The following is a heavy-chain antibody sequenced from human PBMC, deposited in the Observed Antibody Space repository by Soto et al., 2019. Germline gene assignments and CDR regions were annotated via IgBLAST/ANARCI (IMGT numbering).Heavy chain of an antibody. J-gene: IGHJ5*02. CDR3: ARLGNWFDP. CDR1: GGSISSSSYY. D-gene: IGHD3-16*01. CDR2: IYYSGST. V-gene: IGHV4-39*01. Sequence: SETLSLTCTVSGGSISSSSYYWGWIRQPPGKGLEWIGSIYYSGSTYYNPSLKSRVTISVDTSKNQFSLKLSSGTAADTAVYYCARLGNWFDPWGQGTLVTVSS.